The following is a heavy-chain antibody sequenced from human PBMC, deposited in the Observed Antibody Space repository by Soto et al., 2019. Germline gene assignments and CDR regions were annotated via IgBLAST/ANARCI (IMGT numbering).Heavy chain of an antibody. Sequence: QVQLVQSGAEVKKPGSSVKVSCKTSGGTFRTSAISWVRQAPGQGLEWMGGIMPVFPTPDYAQKFQGRVIMTAGESTSTAYMELSSLRSEDTAVYYCARDKDRQQLGGNYYYIMDVWGQGTTVTVSS. CDR3: ARDKDRQQLGGNYYYIMDV. V-gene: IGHV1-69*12. CDR1: GGTFRTSA. J-gene: IGHJ6*01. D-gene: IGHD3-3*02. CDR2: IMPVFPTP.